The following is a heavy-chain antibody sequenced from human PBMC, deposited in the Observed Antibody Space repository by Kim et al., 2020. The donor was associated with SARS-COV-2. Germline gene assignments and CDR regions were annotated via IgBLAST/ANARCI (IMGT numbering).Heavy chain of an antibody. D-gene: IGHD2-15*01. Sequence: GGSLRLSCAASGFTFSSYAMHWVRQAPGKGLEWVAVISYDGSNKYYADSVKGRFTISRDNSKNTLYLQMNSLRAEDTAVYYCARDEDIVVVVAATEKFSRDYVMDVWGQGNTVTVSS. CDR2: ISYDGSNK. CDR3: ARDEDIVVVVAATEKFSRDYVMDV. CDR1: GFTFSSYA. V-gene: IGHV3-30*04. J-gene: IGHJ6*02.